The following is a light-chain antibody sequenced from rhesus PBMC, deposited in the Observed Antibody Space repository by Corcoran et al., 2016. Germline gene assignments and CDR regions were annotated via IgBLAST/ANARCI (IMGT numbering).Light chain of an antibody. CDR2: EAS. CDR1: QGITND. J-gene: IGKJ2*01. Sequence: DIQMTQSPSSLSASVGDRVTITCRASQGITNDLAWYQQKPGETPKLLIYEASSLQSGIPSRFSGSGSGTDFTLTIRRLQSEDFATYYCQHYYSAPYSFSQGTKVEIK. V-gene: IGKV1-21*01. CDR3: QHYYSAPYS.